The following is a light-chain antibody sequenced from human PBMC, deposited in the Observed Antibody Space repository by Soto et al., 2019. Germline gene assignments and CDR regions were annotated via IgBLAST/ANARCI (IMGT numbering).Light chain of an antibody. J-gene: IGLJ2*01. CDR3: ATWDDSLNGPV. CDR1: SSNIGKNA. V-gene: IGLV1-36*01. Sequence: QLVLTQPPSVSEAPRQRVTISCSGSSSNIGKNAVHWYQQLPGKAPKLLIYYDDLVPSGVSDRFSGSKSGTSASLAISGLQSEDEGDYYCATWDDSLNGPVFGGGTKVTVL. CDR2: YDD.